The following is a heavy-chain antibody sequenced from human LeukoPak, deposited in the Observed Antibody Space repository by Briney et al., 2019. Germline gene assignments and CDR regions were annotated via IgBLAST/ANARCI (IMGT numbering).Heavy chain of an antibody. CDR3: ARGYRIVDLFCALL. J-gene: IGHJ3*01. Sequence: PGGSLRLSCEGSGFSLSAYNMNWVRQAPGKGLESVSYISSSSATIFYADSVKGRFTISRDNAKNSLYLQMNTLRAEDTAVYYCARGYRIVDLFCALLWGQGTMVTVSS. D-gene: IGHD1-26*01. CDR1: GFSLSAYN. V-gene: IGHV3-48*04. CDR2: ISSSSATI.